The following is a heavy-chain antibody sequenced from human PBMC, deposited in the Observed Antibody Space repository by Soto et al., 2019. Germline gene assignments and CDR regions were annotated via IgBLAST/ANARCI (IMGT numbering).Heavy chain of an antibody. D-gene: IGHD3-3*01. CDR2: ISTSGTST. CDR1: GFTFSNLY. Sequence: QMHLVESGGGLVKPGGSLRLSCEASGFTFSNLYMAWIRQAPGKGLEWVSYISTSGTSTFYADSVKGRFTISRDNAKDSLFLQMNSLRVDDTAVYFCARDGVLFRAGFDSWGQGTLVTVAS. J-gene: IGHJ4*02. CDR3: ARDGVLFRAGFDS. V-gene: IGHV3-11*01.